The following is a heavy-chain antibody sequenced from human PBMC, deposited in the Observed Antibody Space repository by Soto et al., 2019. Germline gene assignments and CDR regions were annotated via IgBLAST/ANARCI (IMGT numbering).Heavy chain of an antibody. CDR2: ITSKAYGGTT. CDR3: WTTVTTPSDY. J-gene: IGHJ4*02. Sequence: GGSLRLSCTASGFTFGDYAMIWFRQAPGKGLEWVGFITSKAYGGTTEYAATVKGRFTISRDDSKNTLYLQMNSLKTEDTAVYYCWTTVTTPSDYWGQGTLVTVSS. CDR1: GFTFGDYA. D-gene: IGHD4-4*01. V-gene: IGHV3-49*03.